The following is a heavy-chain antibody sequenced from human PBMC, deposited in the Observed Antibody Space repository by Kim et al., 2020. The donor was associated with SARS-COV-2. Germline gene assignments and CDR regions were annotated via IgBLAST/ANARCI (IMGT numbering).Heavy chain of an antibody. CDR3: ARGGYYDSSGLYSGPLGALGY. J-gene: IGHJ4*02. CDR1: GGSISSGGYY. Sequence: SETLSLTCTVSGGSISSGGYYWSWIRQHPGKGLEWIGYIYYSGSTYYNPSLKSRVTISVDTSKNQFSLKLSSVTAADTAVYYCARGGYYDSSGLYSGPLGALGYWGQGTLVTVSS. CDR2: IYYSGST. V-gene: IGHV4-31*03. D-gene: IGHD3-22*01.